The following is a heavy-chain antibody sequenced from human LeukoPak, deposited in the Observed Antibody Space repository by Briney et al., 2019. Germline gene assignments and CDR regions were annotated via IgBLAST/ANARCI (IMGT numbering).Heavy chain of an antibody. J-gene: IGHJ4*02. CDR3: ARDMRGQLPQYYFDY. CDR2: INPNSGGT. V-gene: IGHV1-2*02. D-gene: IGHD2-2*01. CDR1: GYTFTGYY. Sequence: ASVKVSCKASGYTFTGYYMHWVRQAPGQGLEWMGWINPNSGGTNYAQKFQGRVTMTRDTSISTAYMELSRLRSDDTAVYYRARDMRGQLPQYYFDYWGQGTLVTVSS.